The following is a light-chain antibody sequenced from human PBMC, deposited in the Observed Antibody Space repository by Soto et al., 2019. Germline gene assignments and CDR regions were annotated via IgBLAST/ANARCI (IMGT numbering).Light chain of an antibody. V-gene: IGLV2-8*01. Sequence: QSALTQPPSASGSPGQSVAISCTGTSSDVGGHNYVSWYQQHPGKAPKLMIYEVNKRPSGVPDRFSGSKSGNTASLTVSGLQAEDEADYYCCSGAGSNNYVFGTGTKLTVL. CDR2: EVN. CDR3: CSGAGSNNYV. CDR1: SSDVGGHNY. J-gene: IGLJ1*01.